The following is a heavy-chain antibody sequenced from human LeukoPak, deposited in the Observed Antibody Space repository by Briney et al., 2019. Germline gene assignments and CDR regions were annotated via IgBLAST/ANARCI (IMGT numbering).Heavy chain of an antibody. CDR1: GVTFSSYA. V-gene: IGHV1-69*06. CDR3: ATDTVYYYDSSGYYYRGY. J-gene: IGHJ4*01. CDR2: IIPIFGTA. Sequence: SVRVSCTASGVTFSSYAISWVPQAPGQGLEWMGGIIPIFGTANYAQKFQGRVTMTEDTSTDTAYMELSSLRSEATAVYYCATDTVYYYDSSGYYYRGYWGHGTLVTVSS. D-gene: IGHD3-22*01.